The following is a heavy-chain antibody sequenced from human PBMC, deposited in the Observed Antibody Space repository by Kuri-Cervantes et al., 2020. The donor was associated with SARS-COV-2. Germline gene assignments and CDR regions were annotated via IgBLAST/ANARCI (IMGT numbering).Heavy chain of an antibody. Sequence: GGSLRLSCAASGFTFSAYWMHWVRHAQGKGLVWVSHIDGDGTSTGYADSVEGRFTISRDNAKGTLYLQMNSLKAEDTAIYYCARGYCMDVWGQGTTVTVSS. J-gene: IGHJ6*02. CDR2: IDGDGTST. CDR1: GFTFSAYW. CDR3: ARGYCMDV. V-gene: IGHV3-74*01.